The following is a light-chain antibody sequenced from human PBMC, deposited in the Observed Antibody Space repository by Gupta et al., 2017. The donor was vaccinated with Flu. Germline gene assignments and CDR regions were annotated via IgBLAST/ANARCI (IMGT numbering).Light chain of an antibody. J-gene: IGKJ2*01. CDR3: QQYNNWRT. CDR1: QSVSSN. CDR2: GAS. Sequence: EIVMTQSPATLSVSTGERATLSCRASQSVSSNLAWYQQKPGQAPRLLIYGASTRATGIPARFSGSGSGTEFTLTISRLQSEDFAVYYCQQYNNWRTFGQGTKLEIK. V-gene: IGKV3-15*01.